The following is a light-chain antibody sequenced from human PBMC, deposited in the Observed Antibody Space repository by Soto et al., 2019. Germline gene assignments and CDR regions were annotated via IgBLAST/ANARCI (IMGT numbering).Light chain of an antibody. CDR1: QSISSW. CDR3: QQYDSYPYT. CDR2: DGS. V-gene: IGKV1-5*01. Sequence: DIQMTQSPSTLSASVGDRVTITCRASQSISSWLAWYQQKPGKAPKLLIYDGSILESGVPSRFSGRGSGTERTLTISSLQTDDFATYYCQQYDSYPYTFGQGTKLEIK. J-gene: IGKJ2*01.